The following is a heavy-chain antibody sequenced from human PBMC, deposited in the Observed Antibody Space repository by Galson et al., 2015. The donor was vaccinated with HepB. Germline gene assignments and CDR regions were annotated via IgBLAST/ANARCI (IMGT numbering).Heavy chain of an antibody. Sequence: SLRLSCAGSGFTFSTYWMTWVRQAPGRGLEWVANINQDGGEKNSVDSVKGRFTMSRDNAKSSLYLQMNSLRADDTAVYYCARGLLEVPAAVPYFFDLWGRGTLVTVSS. D-gene: IGHD2-2*01. V-gene: IGHV3-7*03. CDR1: GFTFSTYW. J-gene: IGHJ4*02. CDR2: INQDGGEK. CDR3: ARGLLEVPAAVPYFFDL.